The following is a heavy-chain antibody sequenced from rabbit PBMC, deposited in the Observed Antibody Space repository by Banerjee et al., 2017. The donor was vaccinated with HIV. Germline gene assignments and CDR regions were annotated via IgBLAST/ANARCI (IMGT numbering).Heavy chain of an antibody. CDR1: GFSFSSSYW. V-gene: IGHV1S40*01. D-gene: IGHD6-1*01. CDR2: IYAGSSGST. J-gene: IGHJ4*01. Sequence: QSLEESGGGLVKPGASLALTCKASGFSFSSSYWICWVRQAPGKGLEWIACIYAGSSGSTYYASWAKGRFTISKTSSTTVTLQMTSLTAADTATYFCTRTYIDYGWGIDLWGPGTLVTVS. CDR3: TRTYIDYGWGIDL.